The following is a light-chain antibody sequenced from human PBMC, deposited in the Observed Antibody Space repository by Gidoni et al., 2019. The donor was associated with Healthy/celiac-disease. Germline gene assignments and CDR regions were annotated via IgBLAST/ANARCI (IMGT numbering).Light chain of an antibody. CDR2: GAS. Sequence: EIVMTQSPATLSVSPVERATLSCRASQSVSSNLALYQQKPGQAPRLLIYGASTRATGIPAMFSGSGSGTEFTLTISSLQSEDFAGYYCQQYNNWPPYTCGQGTKLEIK. CDR1: QSVSSN. V-gene: IGKV3-15*01. CDR3: QQYNNWPPYT. J-gene: IGKJ2*01.